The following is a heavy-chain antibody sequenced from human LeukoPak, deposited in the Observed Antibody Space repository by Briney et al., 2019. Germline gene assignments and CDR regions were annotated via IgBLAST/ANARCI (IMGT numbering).Heavy chain of an antibody. CDR1: GDSMININYF. J-gene: IGHJ3*01. CDR3: VRRNTVTTSPTRYDGFDL. V-gene: IGHV4-39*01. D-gene: IGHD4-17*01. CDR2: ISYRGTT. Sequence: PSETLSLTCTVSGDSMININYFWDWIRQPPGKGLEWIGSISYRGTTYYNPSLKSRVTISVDTSKNQFFLNLTSVTAADTAVFYCVRRNTVTTSPTRYDGFDLWGQGTIVAVSS.